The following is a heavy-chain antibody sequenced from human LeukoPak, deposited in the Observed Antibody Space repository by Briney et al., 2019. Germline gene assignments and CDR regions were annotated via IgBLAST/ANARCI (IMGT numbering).Heavy chain of an antibody. CDR3: AKDQEYCSGGCGFDY. J-gene: IGHJ4*02. CDR2: ISYDGSNK. CDR1: GFTFSSYG. D-gene: IGHD2-15*01. V-gene: IGHV3-30*18. Sequence: GRSLRLSCAASGFTFSSYGMHWVRQAPGKGLEWVAVISYDGSNKYYADSVKGRFTISRDSSKNTLYLQMNSLRAEDTAVYYCAKDQEYCSGGCGFDYWGQGTLVTVSS.